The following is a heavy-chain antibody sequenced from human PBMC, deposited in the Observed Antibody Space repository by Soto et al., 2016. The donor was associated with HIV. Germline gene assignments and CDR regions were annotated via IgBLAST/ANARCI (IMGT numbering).Heavy chain of an antibody. CDR2: IKREADGGTA. V-gene: IGHV3-15*01. CDR3: TRDETRGKNWFEP. J-gene: IGHJ5*02. Sequence: EVQLVESGGRLGEAWGGPSDSPVQPLDSLSKNAWMNWVRQAPGKGLEWVGRIKREADGGTADYAAPVKGRFSISSDESKNTLYLQMSRLNIEDTAVYYCTRDETRGKNWFEPWGQGTLVIVS. D-gene: IGHD3-10*01. CDR1: DSLSKNAW.